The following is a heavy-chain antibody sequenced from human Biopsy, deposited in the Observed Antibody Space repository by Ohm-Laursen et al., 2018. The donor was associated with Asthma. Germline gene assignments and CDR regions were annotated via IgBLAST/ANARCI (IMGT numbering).Heavy chain of an antibody. V-gene: IGHV4-30-4*01. CDR3: ARFLRYGDIFYALDL. Sequence: SQTLSLTCSVSGVYMGSHDWSWSWIRQAPGKGLQWLGYAHHSGTTSYTPSLRGRIAMSVDTSQRQVSLTLRSVTTADTAVYYCARFLRYGDIFYALDLWGQGTTVTVAS. CDR1: GVYMGSHDWS. J-gene: IGHJ6*02. CDR2: AHHSGTT. D-gene: IGHD4-17*01.